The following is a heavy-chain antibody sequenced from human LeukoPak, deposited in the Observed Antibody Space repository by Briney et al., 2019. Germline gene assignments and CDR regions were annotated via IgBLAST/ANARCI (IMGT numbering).Heavy chain of an antibody. Sequence: KPSETLSLTCAVYGGSFSGYYWSWIRQPPGKGLEWIGEINHSGSTNYNPSLKSRVTISVDTSKNQFPLKLSSVTAADTAVYYCARTPKYYYDSSGRLDYWGQGTLVTVSS. V-gene: IGHV4-34*01. D-gene: IGHD3-22*01. J-gene: IGHJ4*02. CDR1: GGSFSGYY. CDR3: ARTPKYYYDSSGRLDY. CDR2: INHSGST.